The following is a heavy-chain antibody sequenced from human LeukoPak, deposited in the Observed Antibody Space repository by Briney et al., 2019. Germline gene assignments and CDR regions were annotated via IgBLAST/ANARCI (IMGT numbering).Heavy chain of an antibody. CDR1: GGSFSGYK. J-gene: IGHJ6*03. D-gene: IGHD7-27*01. CDR3: ARGWGVGYYYMDV. Sequence: SETLSLTCDVYGGSFSGYKWNWIRQPPGKGLEWIGEINHSGSNNYNPSLKRRVTISVDTSKNQFSLKLSSVTAADTAVYYCARGWGVGYYYMDVWGKGTTVTVSS. CDR2: INHSGSN. V-gene: IGHV4-34*01.